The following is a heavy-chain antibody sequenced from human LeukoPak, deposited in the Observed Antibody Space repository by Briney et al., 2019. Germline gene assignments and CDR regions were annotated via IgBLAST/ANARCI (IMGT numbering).Heavy chain of an antibody. CDR2: ISSSSSDR. D-gene: IGHD5-24*01. CDR3: ARGSRTIELGDDY. Sequence: GGSLRLSCAASGFTFSDSYMSWIRQTPGKGLEWLSYISSSSSDRNYADSVKGRFTISRDNAKNSLYLQMNSLRAEDTAVYYCARGSRTIELGDDYWGQGTLVTVSS. CDR1: GFTFSDSY. V-gene: IGHV3-11*06. J-gene: IGHJ4*02.